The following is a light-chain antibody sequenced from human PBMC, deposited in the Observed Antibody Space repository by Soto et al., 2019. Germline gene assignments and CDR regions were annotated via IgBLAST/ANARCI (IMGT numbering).Light chain of an antibody. V-gene: IGKV3-20*01. CDR1: QSVTSSY. CDR2: GAS. Sequence: EIVLTQSPGTLSLSPGERATLSCRASQSVTSSYLAWWQQKPGQAPRLLIYGASSRATGIPDRFSGSGSGTDFTLTISRLEPEDFAVYYCQLYGSSPKTFGQGTKVDIK. CDR3: QLYGSSPKT. J-gene: IGKJ1*01.